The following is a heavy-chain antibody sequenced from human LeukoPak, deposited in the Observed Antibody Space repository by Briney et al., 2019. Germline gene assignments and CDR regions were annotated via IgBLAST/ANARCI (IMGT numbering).Heavy chain of an antibody. Sequence: GGSLRLSCAASGFTFSSYSMNWVRQAPGKGLEWVSYISSSSSTIYYADSVKGRFTISRDNAKNSLYLQMNSLRAEDAAVYYCARATTGTGAYWGQGTLVTVSS. CDR1: GFTFSSYS. J-gene: IGHJ4*02. V-gene: IGHV3-48*01. CDR2: ISSSSSTI. CDR3: ARATTGTGAY. D-gene: IGHD1-1*01.